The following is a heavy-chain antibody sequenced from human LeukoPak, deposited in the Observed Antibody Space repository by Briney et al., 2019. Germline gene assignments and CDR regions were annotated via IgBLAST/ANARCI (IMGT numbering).Heavy chain of an antibody. V-gene: IGHV3-15*01. CDR1: GFTFSNAW. CDR2: IKSKTDGGTT. Sequence: PGGSLRLSCAASGFTFSNAWMGWVRQAPGKGLEWVGRIKSKTDGGTTDYAAPVKGRFTISRDDSKNTLYLQMNSLKTEDTAVYYCTTWYYYDSSGFDYWGQGTLVTVSS. CDR3: TTWYYYDSSGFDY. J-gene: IGHJ4*02. D-gene: IGHD3-22*01.